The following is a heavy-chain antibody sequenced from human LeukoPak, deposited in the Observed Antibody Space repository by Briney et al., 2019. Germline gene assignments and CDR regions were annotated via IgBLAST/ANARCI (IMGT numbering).Heavy chain of an antibody. CDR1: GYTFTSYG. V-gene: IGHV1-18*01. J-gene: IGHJ4*02. D-gene: IGHD6-19*01. CDR2: IRAYNVNT. Sequence: ASVKVSCTASGYTFTSYGISWVRQAPGQGLEWMGWIRAYNVNTNYAQKLKDRVTRTTDASTRTANMELRSLGYDYTAVYYSARMPVSMISGWSNDYWGQGTLVTVSS. CDR3: ARMPVSMISGWSNDY.